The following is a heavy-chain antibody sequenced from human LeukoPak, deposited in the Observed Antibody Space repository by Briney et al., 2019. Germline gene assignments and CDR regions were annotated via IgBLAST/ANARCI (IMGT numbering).Heavy chain of an antibody. CDR3: ARDLLLFYYYYGMDV. V-gene: IGHV4-34*01. D-gene: IGHD2-21*02. J-gene: IGHJ6*02. CDR2: INHSGST. CDR1: GGSFSGYY. Sequence: SETLSLTCAVYGGSFSGYYWSWIRQPPGKGLEWIGEINHSGSTNYNPSLKSRVTISVDTSKNQFSLKPSSVAAADTAVYYCARDLLLFYYYYGMDVWGQGTTVTVSS.